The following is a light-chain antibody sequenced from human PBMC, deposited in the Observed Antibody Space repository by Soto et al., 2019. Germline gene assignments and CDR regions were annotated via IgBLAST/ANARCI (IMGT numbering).Light chain of an antibody. V-gene: IGLV2-11*01. J-gene: IGLJ1*01. Sequence: QSVLTQPRSVSGSPGQSVTISCTGTTSNVGAYNNVSWYQQYPGKAPKLMIYDVTKRPSGVPDRFSGSKSGNTASLTISGLQAEDEADYYCCSYAGSYTYVFGTGTKVTVL. CDR3: CSYAGSYTYV. CDR1: TSNVGAYNN. CDR2: DVT.